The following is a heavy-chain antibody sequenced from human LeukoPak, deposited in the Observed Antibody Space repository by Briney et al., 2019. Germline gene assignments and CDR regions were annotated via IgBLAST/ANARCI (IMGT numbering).Heavy chain of an antibody. CDR1: GFTFSSYG. CDR2: IRYDGSNK. J-gene: IGHJ4*02. Sequence: GGSLRLSCAASGFTFSSYGMHWVRQAPGKGLEWVAFIRYDGSNKYYADSVKGRFTISRDNSKNTLYLQMNSLRAEDTAVYYCAREGDTYYYDSSGSDYYFDFWGQGTLVTVSS. V-gene: IGHV3-30*02. D-gene: IGHD3-22*01. CDR3: AREGDTYYYDSSGSDYYFDF.